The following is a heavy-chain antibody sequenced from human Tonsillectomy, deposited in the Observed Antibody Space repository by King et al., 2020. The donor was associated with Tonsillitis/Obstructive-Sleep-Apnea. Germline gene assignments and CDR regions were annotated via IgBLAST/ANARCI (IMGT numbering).Heavy chain of an antibody. V-gene: IGHV4-59*01. CDR3: AGGGKIDY. J-gene: IGHJ4*02. Sequence: VQLQESGPGLVKPSETLSLTCTVSGGSISSYYWTWIRQPPGKRLEWIGYIYYSGSTNYNPSLKSRVTISVDTSKNQFSLKLGSVTAADTAVYYCAGGGKIDYWGQGTLVTVSS. D-gene: IGHD4-23*01. CDR2: IYYSGST. CDR1: GGSISSYY.